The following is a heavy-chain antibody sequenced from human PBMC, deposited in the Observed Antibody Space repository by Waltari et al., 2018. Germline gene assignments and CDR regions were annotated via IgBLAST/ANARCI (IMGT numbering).Heavy chain of an antibody. J-gene: IGHJ4*02. V-gene: IGHV1-2*02. Sequence: QVQLVQSGAEVKKPGASVKVSCKASGYTFTGYYMHWVRQAPGQGLEWMGWINPNSGGTNYAQKFQGRVTMTRDTSISTAYMELSRLRSDDTAVYYCARAAVPYCTNGVCPPGYWGQGTLVTVSS. CDR2: INPNSGGT. D-gene: IGHD2-8*01. CDR1: GYTFTGYY. CDR3: ARAAVPYCTNGVCPPGY.